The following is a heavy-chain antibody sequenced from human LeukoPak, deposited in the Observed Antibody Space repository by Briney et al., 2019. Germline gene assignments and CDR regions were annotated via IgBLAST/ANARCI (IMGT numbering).Heavy chain of an antibody. D-gene: IGHD3-22*01. V-gene: IGHV1-2*02. CDR1: GYTFTRYY. CDR3: AREAQYYDASSGYYIFDY. J-gene: IGHJ4*02. Sequence: ASVKVSCKASGYTFTRYYMHWVRQAPGQGLEWMGWINPNSGGTNYAQKFQGRVTMTRDTSISTAYMELSRLRSDDTAVYYCAREAQYYDASSGYYIFDYWGQGTLVTVSS. CDR2: INPNSGGT.